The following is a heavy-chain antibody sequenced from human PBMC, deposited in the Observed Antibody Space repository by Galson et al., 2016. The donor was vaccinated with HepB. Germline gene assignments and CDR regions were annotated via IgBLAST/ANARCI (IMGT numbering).Heavy chain of an antibody. CDR2: IKQDGSEK. J-gene: IGHJ4*02. V-gene: IGHV3-7*01. CDR3: ARGRATSVRGLVGYYFDW. D-gene: IGHD3-10*01. Sequence: SLRLSCAGSGFMFVTYWMSWVRRAPGKGLEWVANIKQDGSEKFYADSLRGRFTVSRDNAQNSVFLQMNSLRAEDTAVYYCARGRATSVRGLVGYYFDWWGQGTRVAVSS. CDR1: GFMFVTYW.